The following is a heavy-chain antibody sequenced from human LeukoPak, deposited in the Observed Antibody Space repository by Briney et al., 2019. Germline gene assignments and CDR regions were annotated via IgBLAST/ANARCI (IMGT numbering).Heavy chain of an antibody. CDR1: GGTFSSYA. CDR3: ARTIVLRYFDWLLLDY. Sequence: SVKVSCKASGGTFSSYAISWVRQAPGQGLEWMGGIIPIFGTANYAQKFQGRVTITADESTSTAYVELSSLRSEDTAVYYCARTIVLRYFDWLLLDYWGQGTLVTVSS. CDR2: IIPIFGTA. V-gene: IGHV1-69*13. J-gene: IGHJ4*02. D-gene: IGHD3-9*01.